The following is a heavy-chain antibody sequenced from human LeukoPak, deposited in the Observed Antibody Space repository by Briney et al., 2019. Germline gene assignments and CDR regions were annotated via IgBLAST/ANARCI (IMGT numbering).Heavy chain of an antibody. CDR3: ARAAYYYGSGGNWFDP. D-gene: IGHD3-10*01. J-gene: IGHJ5*02. CDR2: IKHDGSEKQDGSEK. Sequence: GGSLRLSCAASGFTFSQYWMSWVRQAPGKGLEWVANIKHDGSEKQDGSEKNYVDSVRGRFTISRDNAKNSLYLQMNSLRAEDTAVYYCARAAYYYGSGGNWFDPWGQGTLVTVSS. CDR1: GFTFSQYW. V-gene: IGHV3-7*01.